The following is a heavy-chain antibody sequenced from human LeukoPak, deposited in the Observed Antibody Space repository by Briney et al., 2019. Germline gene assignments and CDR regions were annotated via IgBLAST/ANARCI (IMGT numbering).Heavy chain of an antibody. J-gene: IGHJ6*02. CDR3: ARGGYDFVYCYYGMDV. CDR1: GYTFTGYY. CDR2: INPNSGGT. V-gene: IGHV1-2*06. D-gene: IGHD3-3*01. Sequence: ASVTVSCTASGYTFTGYYMHWVRQAPGQGLEWMGRINPNSGGTNYAQKFQGRVTMTRDTSISTAYMELSRLRSDDTAVYYCARGGYDFVYCYYGMDVWGQGTTVTVSS.